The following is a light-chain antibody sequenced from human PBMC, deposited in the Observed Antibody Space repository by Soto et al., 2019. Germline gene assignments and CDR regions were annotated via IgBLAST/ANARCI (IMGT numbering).Light chain of an antibody. CDR1: SSDVGGYNY. J-gene: IGLJ1*01. CDR3: SSYTSSSTLLYV. V-gene: IGLV2-14*01. Sequence: QSALTQPASVSGSPGQSITISCTGTSSDVGGYNYVSWYQQHPGKAPKLMIYDVSNRPLGVSNRFSGSKSGNTASLTISGLHAEDEADYYCSSYTSSSTLLYVFGTGTKVTVL. CDR2: DVS.